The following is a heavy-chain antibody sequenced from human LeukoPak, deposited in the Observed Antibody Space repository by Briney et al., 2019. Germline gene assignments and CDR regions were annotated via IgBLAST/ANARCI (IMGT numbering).Heavy chain of an antibody. J-gene: IGHJ4*02. CDR1: GYTFTGYY. Sequence: GASVKVSCKAPGYTFTGYYMHWVRQAPGQGLEWTGWINPNSGGTNYAQKFQGRVTMTRDTSISTAYMELSRLRSDDTAVYYCARGGVLGYCSSTSCLDFDYWGQGTLVTVSS. V-gene: IGHV1-2*02. CDR3: ARGGVLGYCSSTSCLDFDY. CDR2: INPNSGGT. D-gene: IGHD2-2*01.